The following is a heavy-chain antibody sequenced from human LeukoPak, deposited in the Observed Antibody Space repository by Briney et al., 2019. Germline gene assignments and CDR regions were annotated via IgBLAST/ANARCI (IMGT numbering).Heavy chain of an antibody. Sequence: GGSLRLSCAASGFTFSDYYMTWIRQAPGKGLERVSSISSSSSYIYYADSVKGRFTISRDSAKNSLYLQMNSLRAEDTAVYYCARFRYSSSWFDDYWGQGTLVTVSS. J-gene: IGHJ4*02. CDR1: GFTFSDYY. CDR2: ISSSSSYI. V-gene: IGHV3-11*06. CDR3: ARFRYSSSWFDDY. D-gene: IGHD6-13*01.